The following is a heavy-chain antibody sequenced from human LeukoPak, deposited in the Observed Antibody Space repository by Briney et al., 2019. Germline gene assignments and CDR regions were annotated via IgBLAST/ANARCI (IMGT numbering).Heavy chain of an antibody. D-gene: IGHD6-13*01. Sequence: GASAKASCKPSGYASTGHYIDSVRPAPHQGLGRMAWINPNNGGTSFAQKFEGRVSVTRDASIDTVYMELSRLRSDDTALYYCARDRVPFYSSTFKDYYLHYALDVWGQGTTVTVAS. CDR3: ARDRVPFYSSTFKDYYLHYALDV. V-gene: IGHV1-2*02. J-gene: IGHJ6*02. CDR1: GYASTGHY. CDR2: INPNNGGT.